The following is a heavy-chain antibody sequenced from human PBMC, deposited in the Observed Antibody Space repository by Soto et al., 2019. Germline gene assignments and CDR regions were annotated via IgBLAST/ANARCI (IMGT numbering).Heavy chain of an antibody. Sequence: ASETLSLTYTVSGGSISGYYWTWIRQPPGRGLAYIGDIFYTGSTNYNPSLESRVSISVEAAKNQFSLKLTSVTAADTAVYYCARVTTGYLDYWGQGTLVTVSS. J-gene: IGHJ4*02. CDR1: GGSISGYY. D-gene: IGHD3-9*01. CDR2: IFYTGST. CDR3: ARVTTGYLDY. V-gene: IGHV4-59*01.